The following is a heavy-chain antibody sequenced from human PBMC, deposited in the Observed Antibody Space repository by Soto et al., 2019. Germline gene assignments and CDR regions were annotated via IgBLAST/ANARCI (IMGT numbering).Heavy chain of an antibody. Sequence: GSMRHSCAAAGFTISSYAMSCVRQAPGKGLEWVSAISGSGGSTYYADSVKGRFTISRDNSKNTLYLQMNSLRAEDTAVYYCAKDPGDYGAYWGQGTLVTVSS. D-gene: IGHD4-17*01. V-gene: IGHV3-23*01. J-gene: IGHJ4*02. CDR1: GFTISSYA. CDR3: AKDPGDYGAY. CDR2: ISGSGGST.